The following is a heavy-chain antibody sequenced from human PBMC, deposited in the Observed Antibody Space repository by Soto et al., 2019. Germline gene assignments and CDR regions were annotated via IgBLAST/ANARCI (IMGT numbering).Heavy chain of an antibody. CDR1: GFTFSSYA. Sequence: EVQLLESGGGLVQPGGSLRLSCAGSGFTFSSYAMSWVRQAPGKGLEWVSGISASGGSIYYADSVKGRFTISRDNSKNTMYLQMNSVRAEDTAIYYCAKDRRYSSDWFAGDYWGQGILVTVSS. V-gene: IGHV3-23*01. J-gene: IGHJ4*02. CDR2: ISASGGSI. CDR3: AKDRRYSSDWFAGDY. D-gene: IGHD6-13*01.